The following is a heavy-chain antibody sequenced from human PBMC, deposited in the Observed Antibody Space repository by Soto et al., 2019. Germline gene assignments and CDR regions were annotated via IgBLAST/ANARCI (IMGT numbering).Heavy chain of an antibody. CDR3: ARAFYGSGSYSLDY. J-gene: IGHJ4*02. V-gene: IGHV3-72*01. Sequence: EVQLVESGGGLVQPGGSLRLSCAASGFTFSDHYMDWVRQAPAKGLEWVGRTRNRASGYITEYAASVRGRFTISRDDSKNSLYLQMNSLKTEDTAVYYCARAFYGSGSYSLDYWGQGALVTVSS. D-gene: IGHD3-10*01. CDR1: GFTFSDHY. CDR2: TRNRASGYIT.